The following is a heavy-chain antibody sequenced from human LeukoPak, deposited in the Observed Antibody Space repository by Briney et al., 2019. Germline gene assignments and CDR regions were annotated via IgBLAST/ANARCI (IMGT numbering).Heavy chain of an antibody. Sequence: GGSLRLSCAASGFTFSSYAMSWVRQAPGKGLEWVSVISGSGGSTHYADSVKGRFTISRGNSKNTLYLQMNSLRAEDTAVYYCAKGVDSGGTCYSSMDYWGQGTLVTVSP. CDR1: GFTFSSYA. CDR2: ISGSGGST. CDR3: AKGVDSGGTCYSSMDY. D-gene: IGHD2-15*01. J-gene: IGHJ4*02. V-gene: IGHV3-23*01.